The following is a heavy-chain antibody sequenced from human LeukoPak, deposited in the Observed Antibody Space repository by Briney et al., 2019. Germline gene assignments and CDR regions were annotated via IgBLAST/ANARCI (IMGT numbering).Heavy chain of an antibody. V-gene: IGHV4-31*03. D-gene: IGHD3-22*01. CDR2: IYYSGST. CDR3: ARDRASPTYDSSGYRINWFDP. J-gene: IGHJ5*02. Sequence: SQTLSLTCTVSGGSISSGGYYWSWIRQHPGKGLEWIGYIYYSGSTYYNPSLKSRVIISVDTSKNQFSLKLSSVTAADTAVYYCARDRASPTYDSSGYRINWFDPWGQGTLVTVSS. CDR1: GGSISSGGYY.